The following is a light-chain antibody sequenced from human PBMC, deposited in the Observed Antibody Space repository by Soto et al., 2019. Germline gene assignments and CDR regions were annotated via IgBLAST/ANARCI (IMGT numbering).Light chain of an antibody. V-gene: IGKV4-1*01. CDR2: WAS. CDR3: QQYYSTPRFT. Sequence: DIVMTQSPDSLAVSLGERATINCKSSQSVLYSSNNKNYLAWYQQKPGQPPKLLIYWASTPESGVPDRFSGSGSGTDFTLTISSLQAEDVAVYYCQQYYSTPRFTFGPGTKVDIK. J-gene: IGKJ3*01. CDR1: QSVLYSSNNKNY.